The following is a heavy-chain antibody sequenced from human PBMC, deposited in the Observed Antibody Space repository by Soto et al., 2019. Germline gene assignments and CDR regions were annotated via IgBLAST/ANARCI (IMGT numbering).Heavy chain of an antibody. J-gene: IGHJ6*02. CDR3: AGTNDYYYGMDV. V-gene: IGHV4-39*01. Sequence: QLQLQELGPGLVKPSETLALTCTVSGGSISSSSYYWGWIRQPPGKGLEWIGNIFYSGSTYYNPSRASRLTTSVDTSANEFSLKLSSLTVADRAVYCCAGTNDYYYGMDVWGQGTTVTVSS. CDR2: IFYSGST. CDR1: GGSISSSSYY.